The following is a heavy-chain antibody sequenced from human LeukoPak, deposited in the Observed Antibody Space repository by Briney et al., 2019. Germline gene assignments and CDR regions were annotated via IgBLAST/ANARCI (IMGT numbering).Heavy chain of an antibody. Sequence: GRSLRLSCAASGFTFSSYGMHWVRQAPGKGLEWVAVISYDGSNKYYADSVKGRFTISRDNSKNTLYLQMNSLRAEDTAVYYCARSAGIAATIVLGYWGQGTLVTVSS. J-gene: IGHJ4*02. V-gene: IGHV3-30*03. D-gene: IGHD5-12*01. CDR3: ARSAGIAATIVLGY. CDR1: GFTFSSYG. CDR2: ISYDGSNK.